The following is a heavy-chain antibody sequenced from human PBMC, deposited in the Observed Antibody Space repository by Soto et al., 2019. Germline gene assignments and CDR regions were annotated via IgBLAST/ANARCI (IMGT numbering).Heavy chain of an antibody. J-gene: IGHJ4*02. V-gene: IGHV3-66*04. CDR1: GFTVSSNY. D-gene: IGHD5-12*01. CDR3: ARLLRYSGYDLGFDY. Sequence: GGSLRLSCAASGFTVSSNYMSWVRQAPGKGLEWVSVIYSGGSTYYADSVKGRFTISRDNSKNTLYLQMNSLRAEDTAVYYCARLLRYSGYDLGFDYWGQGTLVTVSS. CDR2: IYSGGST.